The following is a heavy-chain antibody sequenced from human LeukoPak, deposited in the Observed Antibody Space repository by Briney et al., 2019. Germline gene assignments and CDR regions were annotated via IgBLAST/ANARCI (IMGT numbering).Heavy chain of an antibody. CDR3: ARLGYYDALTDILDDF. D-gene: IGHD3-9*01. CDR2: VYSGGNT. V-gene: IGHV3-53*01. CDR1: GFIVSSNY. Sequence: GGSLRLSCAASGFIVSSNYMSWVRQAPGKGLEWVSIVYSGGNTYYADSVKGRFTISRDISKNTLHLQMNSLRAEDTAVYYCARLGYYDALTDILDDFWGRGTLVTVSS. J-gene: IGHJ4*02.